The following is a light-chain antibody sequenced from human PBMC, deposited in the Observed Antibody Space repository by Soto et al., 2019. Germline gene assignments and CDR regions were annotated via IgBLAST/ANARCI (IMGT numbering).Light chain of an antibody. J-gene: IGKJ3*01. CDR3: QQYGRSPFS. CDR1: QDIGSS. V-gene: IGKV3-20*01. Sequence: ETVLTQPPGTLSLSPGERATLSCRASQDIGSSLAWYQQNPGQAPRLLMYDSFKRATGIPDRFSGSGSGTDFTLTISRLEPEDFAMYFCQQYGRSPFSFGPGTKVDSK. CDR2: DSF.